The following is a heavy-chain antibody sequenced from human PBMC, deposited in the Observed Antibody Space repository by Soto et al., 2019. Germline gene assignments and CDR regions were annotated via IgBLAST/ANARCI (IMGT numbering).Heavy chain of an antibody. CDR2: INPSGGST. D-gene: IGHD5-18*01. J-gene: IGHJ6*02. CDR3: ARHQSDTAMVYYYYYYGMDV. V-gene: IGHV1-46*01. Sequence: QVQLVQSGAEVKKPGASVKVSCKASGYTFTSYYMHWVRQAPGQGLEWMGIINPSGGSTSYAQKFQGRVTMTRDTSKSTVYMELSSLRSEDTAVYYCARHQSDTAMVYYYYYYGMDVWGQGTTVTVSS. CDR1: GYTFTSYY.